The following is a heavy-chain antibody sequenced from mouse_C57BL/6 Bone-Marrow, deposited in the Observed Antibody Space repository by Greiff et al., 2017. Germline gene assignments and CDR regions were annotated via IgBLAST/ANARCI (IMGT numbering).Heavy chain of an antibody. D-gene: IGHD1-1*01. V-gene: IGHV5-4*03. Sequence: EVKLMESGGGLVKPGGSLKLSCEASGFTFSSYGMSWVRQTPEKRLEWVATISDGGSYTYYTDNVKGRFTISIDNAKNTLYMQMSHLKSEDTAMYYCASSTVVAPMDYWGQGTAVTVSA. J-gene: IGHJ4*01. CDR1: GFTFSSYG. CDR3: ASSTVVAPMDY. CDR2: ISDGGSYT.